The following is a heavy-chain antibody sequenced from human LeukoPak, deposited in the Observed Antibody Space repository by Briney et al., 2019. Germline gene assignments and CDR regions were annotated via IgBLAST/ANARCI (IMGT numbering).Heavy chain of an antibody. D-gene: IGHD3-22*01. Sequence: GRSLRLSCAASGFTFSSYAMHWVRQAPGKGLEWVAVISYDGSNKYYADSVKGRFTISRDNSKNTLYLQMNSLRAEDTAVYYCARGYYYDSSGYSAHDYWGQGTLVTVSS. CDR2: ISYDGSNK. CDR1: GFTFSSYA. CDR3: ARGYYYDSSGYSAHDY. V-gene: IGHV3-30*04. J-gene: IGHJ4*02.